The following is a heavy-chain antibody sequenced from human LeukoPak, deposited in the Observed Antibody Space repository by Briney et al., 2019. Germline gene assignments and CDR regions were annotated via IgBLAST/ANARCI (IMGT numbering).Heavy chain of an antibody. V-gene: IGHV4-34*01. J-gene: IGHJ3*02. CDR1: GGSFSGYY. CDR3: ASARRTGGNAFDI. D-gene: IGHD3-16*01. CDR2: INHSGST. Sequence: SETLSLTCAVYGGSFSGYYWSGIRQPPGKGLEWIGEINHSGSTNYNPSLKSRVTISVDTSKNQFSLKLSSVTAADTAVYYCASARRTGGNAFDIWGQGTMVTVSS.